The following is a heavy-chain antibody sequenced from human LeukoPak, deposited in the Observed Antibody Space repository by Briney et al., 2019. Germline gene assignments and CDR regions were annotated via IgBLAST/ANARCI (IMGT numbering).Heavy chain of an antibody. CDR3: AKLTAITMVRGVMNRAYFDY. D-gene: IGHD3-10*01. V-gene: IGHV3-23*01. J-gene: IGHJ4*02. CDR1: GFTFSSYA. Sequence: PGGSLRLSCAASGFTFSSYAMSWVRQAPGKGLEWVSAISGSGGSTYYADSVKGRFTISRDNSKNTLYLQMNSLRAEDTAVYYCAKLTAITMVRGVMNRAYFDYWGQGTLVTVSS. CDR2: ISGSGGST.